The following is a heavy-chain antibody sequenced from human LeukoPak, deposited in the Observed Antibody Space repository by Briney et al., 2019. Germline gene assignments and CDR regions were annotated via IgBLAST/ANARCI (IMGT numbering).Heavy chain of an antibody. Sequence: ASVTVFCKASGYTFTGYYMHWVRQAPGQGLEWMGWINPNSGGPNYAQKLQGRVTMTTDTSTSTAYMELRSLRSDDTAVYYCARDQHYDSSGYYYSYYYYYGMDVWGQGTTVTVSS. D-gene: IGHD3-22*01. CDR2: INPNSGGP. V-gene: IGHV1-2*02. J-gene: IGHJ6*02. CDR1: GYTFTGYY. CDR3: ARDQHYDSSGYYYSYYYYYGMDV.